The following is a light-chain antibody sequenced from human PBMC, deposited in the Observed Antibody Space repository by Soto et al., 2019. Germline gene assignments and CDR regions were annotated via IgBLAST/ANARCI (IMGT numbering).Light chain of an antibody. Sequence: QSVLTQPPSVSGAPGQRVTISCTGSSSNIGAGYDVHWYQQLPGTAPKLLIYGNSNRPSGVPDRFSGSKSGTSASLAITGLQAEDEADYSCQSYDHSLSGSVVFGGGTKLTVL. J-gene: IGLJ2*01. CDR3: QSYDHSLSGSVV. CDR1: SSNIGAGYD. V-gene: IGLV1-40*01. CDR2: GNS.